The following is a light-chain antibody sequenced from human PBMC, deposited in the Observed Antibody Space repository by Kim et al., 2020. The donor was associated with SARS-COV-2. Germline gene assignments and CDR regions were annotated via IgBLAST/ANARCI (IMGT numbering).Light chain of an antibody. J-gene: IGLJ3*02. V-gene: IGLV2-8*01. CDR2: EVS. CDR3: SSYAGSNNLV. CDR1: SSDVGGYNY. Sequence: GQSVTSSCTGTSSDVGGYNYVSGYQQHPGKAPKLMIYEVSKRPSGVPDRFSGSKSGNTASLTVSGLQAEDEADYYCSSYAGSNNLVFGGGTQLTVL.